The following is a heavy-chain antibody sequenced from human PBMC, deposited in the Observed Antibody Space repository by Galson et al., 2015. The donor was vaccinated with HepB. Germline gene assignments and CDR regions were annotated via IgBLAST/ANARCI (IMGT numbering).Heavy chain of an antibody. Sequence: SLRLSCAASGFTFSSYSMNWVRQAPGKGLEWVSSISSSSSYIYYADSVKGRFTISRDNAKNSLYLQMNSLRAEDTAVYYCARAGSGYGVQFSWGQGTLVTVSS. V-gene: IGHV3-21*01. CDR3: ARAGSGYGVQFS. CDR1: GFTFSSYS. CDR2: ISSSSSYI. D-gene: IGHD3-3*01. J-gene: IGHJ5*02.